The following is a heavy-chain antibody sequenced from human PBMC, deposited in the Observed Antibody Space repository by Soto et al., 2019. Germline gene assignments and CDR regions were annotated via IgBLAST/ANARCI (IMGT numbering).Heavy chain of an antibody. D-gene: IGHD4-17*01. CDR1: GGSISSGGYY. V-gene: IGHV4-30-4*01. CDR3: ARRDYWNWFDP. CDR2: IYYSGST. J-gene: IGHJ5*02. Sequence: SETLPLTCTVSGGSISSGGYYWSWIRQPPGKGLEWIGYIYYSGSTYYNPSLKSRVTISVDTSKNQFSLKLSSVTAADTAVYYCARRDYWNWFDPWGQGTLVTVSS.